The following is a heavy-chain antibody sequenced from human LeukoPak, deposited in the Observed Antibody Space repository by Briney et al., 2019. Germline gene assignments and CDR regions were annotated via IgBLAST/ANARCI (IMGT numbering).Heavy chain of an antibody. Sequence: ASVKVSCKGSGYTFTVYYMHWVRQAPGQGLEWMGWINPNSGGTNYAQKFQGRVTMTRDTSISTAYMELSRLRSDDTAVYYCARVRGYCSSTNCYYAFDIWGQGTMVTVSS. CDR1: GYTFTVYY. CDR2: INPNSGGT. V-gene: IGHV1-2*02. CDR3: ARVRGYCSSTNCYYAFDI. J-gene: IGHJ3*02. D-gene: IGHD2-2*01.